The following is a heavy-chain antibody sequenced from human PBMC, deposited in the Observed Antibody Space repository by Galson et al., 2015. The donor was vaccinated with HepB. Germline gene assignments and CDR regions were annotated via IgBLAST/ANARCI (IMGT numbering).Heavy chain of an antibody. J-gene: IGHJ3*02. Sequence: SLRLSCAASGFTFSNAWMNWVRQAPGKGLEWVGRIKSKTDGGTTDYAAPVKGRFTISRDDSKNTLYLQMNSLKTEDTAVYYCTTDDPARPDAFDIWGQGTMVTVSS. CDR2: IKSKTDGGTT. CDR1: GFTFSNAW. CDR3: TTDDPARPDAFDI. V-gene: IGHV3-15*07. D-gene: IGHD6-6*01.